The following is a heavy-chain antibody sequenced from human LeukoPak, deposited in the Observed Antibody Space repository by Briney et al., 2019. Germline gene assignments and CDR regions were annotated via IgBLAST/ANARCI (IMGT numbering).Heavy chain of an antibody. CDR2: INHSGST. CDR1: GGSISSGGYY. V-gene: IGHV4-39*07. CDR3: ARDSGSYSSNRPRFDP. D-gene: IGHD6-13*01. J-gene: IGHJ5*02. Sequence: SETLSLTCTVSGGSISSGGYYWSWIRQPPGKGLEWIGEINHSGSTNYNPSLKSRVTISVDTSKNQFSLKLSSVTAADTAVYYCARDSGSYSSNRPRFDPWGQGTLVTVSS.